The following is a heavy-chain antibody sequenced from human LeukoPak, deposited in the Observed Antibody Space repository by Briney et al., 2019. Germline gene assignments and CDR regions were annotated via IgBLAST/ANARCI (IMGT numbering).Heavy chain of an antibody. Sequence: GGSLRLSCAASGFSFRGYAISWVRQAPGKGLEWVSGIGSDDRTHYAESVKGRFAISRGMDESTLFLQMNSLRVEDTAVYYCTVDTNYFESIGSPRPALNDYWGQGTLVTVSS. D-gene: IGHD3-22*01. CDR3: TVDTNYFESIGSPRPALNDY. CDR2: IGSDDRT. CDR1: GFSFRGYA. V-gene: IGHV3-23*01. J-gene: IGHJ4*02.